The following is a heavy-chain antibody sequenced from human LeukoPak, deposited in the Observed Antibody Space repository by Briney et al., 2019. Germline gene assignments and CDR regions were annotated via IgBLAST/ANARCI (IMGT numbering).Heavy chain of an antibody. J-gene: IGHJ4*02. CDR1: GGTFSSYA. CDR2: IIPIFGTA. Sequence: SVKVSCKASGGTFSSYAISWVRQAPGQGLEWMGGIIPIFGTANYAQKFQGRVTITADESTSTAYMELSSLRSEDTAVYYCARGSLRYCSGGSCHYFDYWGQGTLSPSPQ. V-gene: IGHV1-69*01. D-gene: IGHD2-15*01. CDR3: ARGSLRYCSGGSCHYFDY.